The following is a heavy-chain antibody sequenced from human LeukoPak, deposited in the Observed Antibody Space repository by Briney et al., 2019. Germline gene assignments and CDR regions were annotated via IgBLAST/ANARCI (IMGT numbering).Heavy chain of an antibody. CDR1: GGSFSGYY. V-gene: IGHV4-34*01. CDR3: ARGRGEMATTQYYFDY. D-gene: IGHD5-24*01. CDR2: INHSGST. J-gene: IGHJ4*02. Sequence: SETLSLTCAVYGGSFSGYYWSWIRQPPGKGLEWIGEINHSGSTNYNPSLKSRVTKSVDTSKNQFSLKLSSMTAADTAVYYRARGRGEMATTQYYFDYWGQGTLVTVSS.